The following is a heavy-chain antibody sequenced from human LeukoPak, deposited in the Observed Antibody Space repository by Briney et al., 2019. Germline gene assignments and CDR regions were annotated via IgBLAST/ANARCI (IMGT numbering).Heavy chain of an antibody. V-gene: IGHV4-34*01. CDR2: INHSGST. Sequence: PSETLSLTCAVYGGSFSGYYWSWIRQPPGKGLEWIGEINHSGSTNYNPSLKSRVTISVDTSKNQFSLKLSSVTAADTAVYYCARTEGYYYDRRGYYFDYWGQGTLVTVSS. CDR1: GGSFSGYY. J-gene: IGHJ4*02. CDR3: ARTEGYYYDRRGYYFDY. D-gene: IGHD3-22*01.